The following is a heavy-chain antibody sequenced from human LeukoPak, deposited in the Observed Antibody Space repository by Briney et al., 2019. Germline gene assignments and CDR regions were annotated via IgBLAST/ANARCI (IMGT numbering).Heavy chain of an antibody. CDR3: AKSSSNSFYYMDV. Sequence: GGSLRLSCAASGFTFSNYAMSWARQAPGKGLEWVSAITSTGANTDHADSVKGRFTSSRYNSKNTLYLEMNSLRAEDTAVYYCAKSSSNSFYYMDVWGKGTTVTV. CDR1: GFTFSNYA. J-gene: IGHJ6*03. V-gene: IGHV3-23*01. D-gene: IGHD6-6*01. CDR2: ITSTGANT.